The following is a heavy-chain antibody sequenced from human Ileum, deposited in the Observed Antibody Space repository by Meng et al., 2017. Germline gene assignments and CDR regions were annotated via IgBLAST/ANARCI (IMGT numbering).Heavy chain of an antibody. V-gene: IGHV3-30*01. J-gene: IGHJ4*02. CDR3: AREPSFGEHDY. CDR1: GFTFRSYA. D-gene: IGHD3-10*01. Sequence: VQLVDAGGGVVQPGRSLRLSCAASGFTFRSYAMHSVRQAPGKGPEWVTAISHDGSSYVYADSVKGRFTISRDNSKNTLYLQMNSLTPEDTAVYYCAREPSFGEHDYWGQGTLVTVFS. CDR2: ISHDGSSY.